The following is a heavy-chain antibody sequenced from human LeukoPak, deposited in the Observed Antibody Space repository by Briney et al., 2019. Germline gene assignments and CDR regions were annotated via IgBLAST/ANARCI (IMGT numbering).Heavy chain of an antibody. J-gene: IGHJ4*02. D-gene: IGHD2-21*02. CDR1: GFTFGDYA. Sequence: GGSLRLSCTASGFTFGDYAMSWVRQAPGKVLEWVGFIRSKAYGCTTEYAASVKGRFTISRDDSKSIAYLQMNSLKTEDTAVYYCTRLMVTAIQRYFDYWGQGTLVTVSS. CDR2: IRSKAYGCTT. CDR3: TRLMVTAIQRYFDY. V-gene: IGHV3-49*04.